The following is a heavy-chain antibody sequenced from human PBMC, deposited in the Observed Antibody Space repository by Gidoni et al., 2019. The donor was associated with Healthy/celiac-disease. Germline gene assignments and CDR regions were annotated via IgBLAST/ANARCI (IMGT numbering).Heavy chain of an antibody. CDR2: ISGSGGST. CDR3: AKDLVGQQLDSSEYFQH. J-gene: IGHJ1*01. Sequence: EVQLLDSGGGLVQPGGYLCLSCAASAFPFSSYDMSWVRQAPGKGLEWVSAISGSGGSTYYADSVKGRFTISRDNSKNTLYLQMNSLRAEDTAVYYCAKDLVGQQLDSSEYFQHWGQGTLVTVSS. V-gene: IGHV3-23*01. CDR1: AFPFSSYD. D-gene: IGHD6-13*01.